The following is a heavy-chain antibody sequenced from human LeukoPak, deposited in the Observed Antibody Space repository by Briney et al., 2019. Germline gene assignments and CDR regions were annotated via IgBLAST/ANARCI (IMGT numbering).Heavy chain of an antibody. CDR2: INPNGGGT. V-gene: IGHV1-2*02. D-gene: IGHD3-10*01. CDR3: ASPDYYGSGSYRFDP. Sequence: GASVNVSCKASSYTFTGYYMHWVRQAPGKGLEWMGWINPNGGGTNYAQKFQGRVTMTTDTSISTVYMQLSGLTSDDTAVYYCASPDYYGSGSYRFDPWGQGTLVTVSS. J-gene: IGHJ5*02. CDR1: SYTFTGYY.